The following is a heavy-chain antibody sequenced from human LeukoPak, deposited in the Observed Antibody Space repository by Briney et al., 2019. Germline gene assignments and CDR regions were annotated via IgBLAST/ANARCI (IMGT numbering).Heavy chain of an antibody. CDR1: GGTFSSYA. V-gene: IGHV1-69*04. J-gene: IGHJ4*02. CDR2: IIPIFGIA. CDR3: ARGYYDILTGYYRALDY. D-gene: IGHD3-9*01. Sequence: SVKVSCKASGGTFSSYAISWVRQAPGQGLEWMGRIIPIFGIANYAQKFQGRVTITADKSTSTAYMELSSLRSEDTAVYYCARGYYDILTGYYRALDYWGQGTLVTVSS.